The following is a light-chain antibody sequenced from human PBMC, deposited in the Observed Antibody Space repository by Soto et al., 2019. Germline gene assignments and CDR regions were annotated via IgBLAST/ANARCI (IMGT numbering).Light chain of an antibody. V-gene: IGLV1-47*02. CDR1: SSNIGSSS. CDR3: ATWDDSLSGVV. J-gene: IGLJ2*01. CDR2: DNN. Sequence: QSVLTQPPSASGTPGQRVTISCSGSSSNIGSSSVYWYQQLPGTAPKLLMYDNNRRPSGVPDRFSGSKSGTSGSLAISGLRSEDEADYYCATWDDSLSGVVFGGGTKVTVL.